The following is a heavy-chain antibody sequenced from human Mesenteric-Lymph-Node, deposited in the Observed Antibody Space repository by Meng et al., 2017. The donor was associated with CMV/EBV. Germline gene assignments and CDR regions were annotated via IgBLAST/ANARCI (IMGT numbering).Heavy chain of an antibody. CDR2: IYPGDSDT. Sequence: GESLKISCKGSGYSFTSYWIGWVRQMPGKGLEWLGIIYPGDSDTRYSPSFQGRVTISADKSISTAYLQCSSLKASDTAMYYCARRLYSGYCSGGSCPNWFDPWGQGTLVTVSS. J-gene: IGHJ5*02. D-gene: IGHD2-15*01. CDR1: GYSFTSYW. CDR3: ARRLYSGYCSGGSCPNWFDP. V-gene: IGHV5-51*01.